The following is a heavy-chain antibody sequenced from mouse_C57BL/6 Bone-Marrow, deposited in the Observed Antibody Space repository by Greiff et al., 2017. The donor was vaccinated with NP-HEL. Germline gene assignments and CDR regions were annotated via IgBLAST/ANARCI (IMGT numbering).Heavy chain of an antibody. CDR2: IDPENGDT. V-gene: IGHV14-4*01. D-gene: IGHD3-1*01. J-gene: IGHJ2*01. CDR1: GFNIKDDY. CDR3: TTGEGTGDY. Sequence: EVQGVESGAELVRPGASVKLSCTASGFNIKDDYMHWVKQRPEQGLEWIGWIDPENGDTEYASKFQGKATITADTSSKTAYLQLSSLTSEDTAVYYCTTGEGTGDYWGQGTTLTVSS.